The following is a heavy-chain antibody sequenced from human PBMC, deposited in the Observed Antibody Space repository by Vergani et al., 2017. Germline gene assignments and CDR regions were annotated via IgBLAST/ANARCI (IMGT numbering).Heavy chain of an antibody. V-gene: IGHV4-38-2*01. J-gene: IGHJ3*02. D-gene: IGHD2-2*02. CDR3: ARVIIVVVPAAIWGAGDAFDI. CDR1: GYSISSGYY. Sequence: QVQLQESGPGLVKPSETLSLTCAVSGYSISSGYYWGWIRQPPGKGLEWIGSIYHSGSTYYNPSLKSRVTISVDTSKHQFSLKLSSVTAADTAVYYCARVIIVVVPAAIWGAGDAFDIWGQGTMVTVSS. CDR2: IYHSGST.